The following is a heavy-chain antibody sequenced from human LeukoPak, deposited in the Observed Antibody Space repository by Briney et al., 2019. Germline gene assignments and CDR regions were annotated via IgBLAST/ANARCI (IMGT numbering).Heavy chain of an antibody. Sequence: QPGGSLRLSCAASGFTFSSYAMHWVRQAPGKGLEYVSAISSNGGSTYYANSVKGRFTISRDNSQNPLYLQMGSLRAEDMAVYYCARGYSYGFFDYWGQGTLVTVSS. CDR2: ISSNGGST. CDR3: ARGYSYGFFDY. J-gene: IGHJ4*02. CDR1: GFTFSSYA. V-gene: IGHV3-64*01. D-gene: IGHD5-18*01.